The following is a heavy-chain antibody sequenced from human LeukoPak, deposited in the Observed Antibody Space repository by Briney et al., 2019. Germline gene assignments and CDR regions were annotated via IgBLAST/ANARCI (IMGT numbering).Heavy chain of an antibody. D-gene: IGHD3-22*01. CDR1: GFTFSGYA. Sequence: EGSLRLSCAASGFTFSGYAMSWVRQAPGKGLEWVSGISGSGGSPSYADSVKGRFTISRDNSQNTLYLQMNSLRAEDTAIYYCAKDLPYYYDSSGSGDAFDIWGRGTMVTVST. J-gene: IGHJ3*02. V-gene: IGHV3-23*01. CDR3: AKDLPYYYDSSGSGDAFDI. CDR2: ISGSGGSP.